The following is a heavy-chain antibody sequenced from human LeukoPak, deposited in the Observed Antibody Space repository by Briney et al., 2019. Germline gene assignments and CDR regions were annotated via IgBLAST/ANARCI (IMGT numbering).Heavy chain of an antibody. J-gene: IGHJ4*02. V-gene: IGHV3-74*01. D-gene: IGHD6-13*01. CDR3: ARSWASSWYWFDF. Sequence: GGSLRLSCAASDFTYRSYWMHWVRQAPGKGLVWVSRINGDGITTTYADSVKGRFTISRDNAKNTLYLQMNSLRAEDTAVYYCARSWASSWYWFDFWGQGTLVTVSS. CDR2: INGDGITT. CDR1: DFTYRSYW.